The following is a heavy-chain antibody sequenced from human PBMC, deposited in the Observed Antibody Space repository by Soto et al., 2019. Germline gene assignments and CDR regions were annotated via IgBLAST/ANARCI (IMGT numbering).Heavy chain of an antibody. J-gene: IGHJ4*01. D-gene: IGHD2-15*01. CDR1: GYTFTSYD. CDR2: MNPNSGNT. V-gene: IGHV1-8*01. CDR3: ARGEVGYCSGGSCSYYFDY. Sequence: QVQLVQTGAEVKKPGASVKVSCKASGYTFTSYDINWVRQATGQGLEWMGRMNPNSGNTGYAQKFQGRVTMTRNTSISTAYMELSSLRSEDTAVYYCARGEVGYCSGGSCSYYFDYWGQGTLVTVSS.